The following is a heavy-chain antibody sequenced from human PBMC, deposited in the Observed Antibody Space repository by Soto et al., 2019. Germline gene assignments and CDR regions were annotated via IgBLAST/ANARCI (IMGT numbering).Heavy chain of an antibody. CDR1: GFTFSSYA. J-gene: IGHJ4*02. CDR2: ISYDGSNK. Sequence: QVQLVESGGGVVQPGRSLRLSCAASGFTFSSYAMHWVRQAPGKGLEWVAVISYDGSNKYYADSVKGRFTISRDNSKNTRYLQMNSLGAEDTAVYYCARDLTFGGVRGYFAYWGQGTLVTVSS. D-gene: IGHD3-16*01. V-gene: IGHV3-30-3*01. CDR3: ARDLTFGGVRGYFAY.